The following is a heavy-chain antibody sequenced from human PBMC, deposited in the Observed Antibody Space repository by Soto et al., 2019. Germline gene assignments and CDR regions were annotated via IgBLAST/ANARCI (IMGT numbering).Heavy chain of an antibody. CDR1: GGSISSGGYY. D-gene: IGHD3-22*01. V-gene: IGHV4-31*03. CDR2: IYYSGST. CDR3: ARDSNPYYYDSSGYYCSFCYYYGMDV. Sequence: SETLSLTCTVSGGSISSGGYYWSWIRQHPGKGLEWIGYIYYSGSTYYNPSLKSRVTISVDTSKNQFSLKLSSVTAADTAVYYCARDSNPYYYDSSGYYCSFCYYYGMDVWGQGTTVTVSS. J-gene: IGHJ6*02.